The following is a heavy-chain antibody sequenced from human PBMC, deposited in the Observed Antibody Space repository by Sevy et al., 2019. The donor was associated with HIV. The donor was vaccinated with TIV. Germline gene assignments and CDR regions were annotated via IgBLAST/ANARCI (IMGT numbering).Heavy chain of an antibody. J-gene: IGHJ5*02. CDR1: VFTFSSYA. D-gene: IGHD3-3*01. Sequence: GGSLRLSCAASVFTFSSYAMHWVRQAPGKGLEWVAVISYDGSNKYYADSVKGRFTISRDNSKNTLYLQMNSLRAEDTAVYYCARDRRGRGSGYDVDWFDPWGQGTLVTVSS. CDR2: ISYDGSNK. V-gene: IGHV3-30-3*01. CDR3: ARDRRGRGSGYDVDWFDP.